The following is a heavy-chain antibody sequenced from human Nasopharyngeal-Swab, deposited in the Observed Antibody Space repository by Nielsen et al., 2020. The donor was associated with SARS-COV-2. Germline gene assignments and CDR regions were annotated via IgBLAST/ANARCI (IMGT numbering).Heavy chain of an antibody. D-gene: IGHD3-10*01. CDR2: MNPNSGNT. CDR1: GYTFTSYD. V-gene: IGHV1-8*01. J-gene: IGHJ6*02. Sequence: ASVKVSCKASGYTFTSYDINWVRQATGQGLEWMGWMNPNSGNTGYAQKFQGRVTMTRNTSISTAYMELSSLRSEDTAVYYCARGTPYYYCSGSYSIGGFLDVWGQGTTVTVSS. CDR3: ARGTPYYYCSGSYSIGGFLDV.